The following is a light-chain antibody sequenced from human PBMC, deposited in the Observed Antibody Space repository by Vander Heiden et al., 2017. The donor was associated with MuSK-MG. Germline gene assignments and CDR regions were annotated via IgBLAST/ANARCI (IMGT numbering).Light chain of an antibody. CDR3: TSYAGSNNVL. J-gene: IGLJ2*01. Sequence: QSAVTQPPSVSGSPGQPVTISCTGTRRDVGGYNYVPWYQQPPGKAPKLIIYEVTKRPSGVPDRFSGSKSGSTASLTVSGLQPEDEADYYCTSYAGSNNVLFGGGTKLTVL. CDR1: RRDVGGYNY. V-gene: IGLV2-8*01. CDR2: EVT.